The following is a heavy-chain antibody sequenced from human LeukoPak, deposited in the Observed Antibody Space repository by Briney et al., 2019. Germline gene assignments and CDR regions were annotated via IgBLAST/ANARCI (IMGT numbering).Heavy chain of an antibody. J-gene: IGHJ4*02. CDR1: GYTFTDYY. CDR2: INPNSGGT. D-gene: IGHD1-26*01. Sequence: ASVKVSCKVSGYTFTDYYMNWVRQAPGQGLEWMGWINPNSGGTNSAQKFQGRVTMTRDTSISTAYMELNRLTSDDTAVYYCAAYSGSYGGSFDYWGQGTLVTVSS. CDR3: AAYSGSYGGSFDY. V-gene: IGHV1-2*02.